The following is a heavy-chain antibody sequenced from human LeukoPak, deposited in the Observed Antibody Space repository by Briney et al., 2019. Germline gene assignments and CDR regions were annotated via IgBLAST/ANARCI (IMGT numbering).Heavy chain of an antibody. J-gene: IGHJ5*02. V-gene: IGHV4-39*07. CDR2: IYCSGST. D-gene: IGHD5-18*01. CDR1: GGSISSSSYY. CDR3: ARDRGYSYGVWFDP. Sequence: SETLSLTCTVSGGSISSSSYYWGWIRQPPGKGLEWIGSIYCSGSTYYNPSLKSRVTISVDTSKNQFSLKLSSVTAADTAVCYCARDRGYSYGVWFDPWGQGTLVTVSS.